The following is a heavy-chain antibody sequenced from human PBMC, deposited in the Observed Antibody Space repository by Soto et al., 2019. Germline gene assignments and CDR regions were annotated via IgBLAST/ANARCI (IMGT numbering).Heavy chain of an antibody. CDR1: GYTFTDYP. CDR2: INAGDGHT. D-gene: IGHD2-2*01. Sequence: QVRLVQSGAEEKRPGASVKVSCKASGYTFTDYPIHWVRQAPGQRLEWMGWINAGDGHTRYSQKLQGRVAVTRDTSASTVYMEVSSLRSDDTAVYFCARDRGGSTGWLDPWGQGTLVTVSS. J-gene: IGHJ5*02. CDR3: ARDRGGSTGWLDP. V-gene: IGHV1-3*05.